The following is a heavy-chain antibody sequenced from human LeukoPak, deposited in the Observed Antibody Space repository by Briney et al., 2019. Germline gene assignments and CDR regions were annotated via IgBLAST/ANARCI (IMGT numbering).Heavy chain of an antibody. V-gene: IGHV3-21*01. CDR1: GFTFSDYA. J-gene: IGHJ6*03. D-gene: IGHD6-13*01. Sequence: GGSLRLSCAASGFTFSDYAMNWVRQAPGKGLEWVSSIGRSGNYIYHADSVKGRFTISRDNAKNSLYLQMSSLRAEDTAVYYCARQAGPYYMDVWGKGTTVTVSS. CDR3: ARQAGPYYMDV. CDR2: IGRSGNYI.